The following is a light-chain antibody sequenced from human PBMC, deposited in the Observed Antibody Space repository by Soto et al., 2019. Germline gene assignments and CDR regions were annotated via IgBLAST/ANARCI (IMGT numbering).Light chain of an antibody. CDR3: QQYNNWPLT. J-gene: IGKJ4*01. Sequence: EIVMTQSPATLSVSPGERATLSCSASQSVSSNLAWYQQIPGQAPRLLIYGASTSATVIPARFSGSGSGTEFTLTISSLQSEDFAVYYCQQYNNWPLTFGGGTKVEIK. CDR2: GAS. CDR1: QSVSSN. V-gene: IGKV3-15*01.